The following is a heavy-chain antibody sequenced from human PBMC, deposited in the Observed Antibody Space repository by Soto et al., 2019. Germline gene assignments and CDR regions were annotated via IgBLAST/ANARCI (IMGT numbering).Heavy chain of an antibody. CDR3: ARAGYCSSTSCQPMCWFDT. CDR2: IKPNSGGT. Sequence: QVQLVQSGAEVKKPGASVKVSCKASGYTFTGYYMHWVRQAPGQGLEWMGWIKPNSGGTNYAQKFQGWVTMTRYTSISTAYMEMSRLRSDYTAVYYCARAGYCSSTSCQPMCWFDTCVQGTLVIDSS. CDR1: GYTFTGYY. J-gene: IGHJ5*02. D-gene: IGHD2-2*03. V-gene: IGHV1-2*04.